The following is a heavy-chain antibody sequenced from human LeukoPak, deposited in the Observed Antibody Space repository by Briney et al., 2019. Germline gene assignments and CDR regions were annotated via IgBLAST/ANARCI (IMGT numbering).Heavy chain of an antibody. V-gene: IGHV4-34*01. CDR1: GGSFSGYY. CDR3: ARLGYSSSWPAYYYYYYMDV. Sequence: SETLSLTCAVYGGSFSGYYWSWIRQPPGKGLEWIGEINHSGCTNYNPSLKSRVTISVDTSKNQFSLKLSSVTAADTAVFYCARLGYSSSWPAYYYYYYMDVWGKGTTVTVSS. D-gene: IGHD6-13*01. CDR2: INHSGCT. J-gene: IGHJ6*03.